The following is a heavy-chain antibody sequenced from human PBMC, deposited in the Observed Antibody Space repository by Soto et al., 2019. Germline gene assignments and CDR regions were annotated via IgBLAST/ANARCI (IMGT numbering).Heavy chain of an antibody. CDR3: ATSKGGVSNGQTTY. CDR1: GFTFSNYW. Sequence: EVQLVESGGALVQPGGSLRLSCAASGFTFSNYWMHWVRQAPGKGLVWISRMNSDGSNTVYADAVKGRFTISRDNAKNTLYLQMNSLRVEDTAVYYCATSKGGVSNGQTTYWGQGTLVTVSS. D-gene: IGHD4-17*01. J-gene: IGHJ4*02. V-gene: IGHV3-74*01. CDR2: MNSDGSNT.